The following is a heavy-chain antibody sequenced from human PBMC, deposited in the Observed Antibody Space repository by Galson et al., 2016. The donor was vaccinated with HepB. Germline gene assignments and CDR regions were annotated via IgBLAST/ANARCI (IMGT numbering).Heavy chain of an antibody. J-gene: IGHJ5*02. D-gene: IGHD2-21*01. CDR1: RSTFSGYG. CDR2: IPNEGRYK. CDR3: AKDPCPVVPAGWFGP. V-gene: IGHV3-30*18. Sequence: SLRLSCAASRSTFSGYGMNWGRPARGKGPEWVATIPNEGRYKYYADSVKGRFTISSDNSKSTVYLQMSSLRIEDTAVYYCAKDPCPVVPAGWFGPWGQGTQVIV.